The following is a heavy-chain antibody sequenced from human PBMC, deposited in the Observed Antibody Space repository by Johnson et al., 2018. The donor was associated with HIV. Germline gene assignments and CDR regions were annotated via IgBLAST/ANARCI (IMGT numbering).Heavy chain of an antibody. J-gene: IGHJ3*02. CDR1: GFIVSSKY. D-gene: IGHD2-15*01. CDR2: INWNGGST. CDR3: ARVSRYCSGGSCLDGFDI. V-gene: IGHV3-20*04. Sequence: EQLVESGGGLIQPGGSLRLSCAASGFIVSSKYMSWVRQAPGKGLEWVSGINWNGGSTLYADSVSGRFTLSRDNAKTSLYLQMNSLRAEDAALYYCARVSRYCSGGSCLDGFDIWGQGTMVTVSS.